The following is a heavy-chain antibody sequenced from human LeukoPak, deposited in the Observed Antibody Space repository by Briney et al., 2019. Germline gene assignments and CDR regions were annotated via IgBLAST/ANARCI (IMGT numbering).Heavy chain of an antibody. CDR3: ARPHSSGWVYFDY. CDR2: IWYDGSNK. Sequence: GRSLRLSCAASGFTFSSYGMHWVRQAPGKGLEWVAVIWYDGSNKYYADSVKGRFTISRDNSKNTLYLQMNSLRAEDTAVYYCARPHSSGWVYFDYWGQGTLVTVPS. J-gene: IGHJ4*02. D-gene: IGHD6-19*01. V-gene: IGHV3-33*01. CDR1: GFTFSSYG.